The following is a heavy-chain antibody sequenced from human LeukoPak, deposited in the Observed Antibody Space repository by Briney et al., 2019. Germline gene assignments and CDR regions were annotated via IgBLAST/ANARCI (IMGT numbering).Heavy chain of an antibody. V-gene: IGHV1-18*01. CDR3: ARVAEDPYYYYYIDV. D-gene: IGHD2-21*01. CDR2: ITAYNGNT. Sequence: GASVKVSCKASGYTFTTYGIGWVRQAPGQWLEWMGWITAYNGNTNYAQRLQGRVTMTTDTSTSTAYMELRSLRSDDTAVYYCARVAEDPYYYYYIDVWGKGTTVTVSS. CDR1: GYTFTTYG. J-gene: IGHJ6*03.